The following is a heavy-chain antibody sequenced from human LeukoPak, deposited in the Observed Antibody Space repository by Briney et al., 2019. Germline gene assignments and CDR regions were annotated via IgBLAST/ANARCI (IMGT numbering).Heavy chain of an antibody. V-gene: IGHV4-59*01. D-gene: IGHD6-19*01. CDR2: IYYSGST. Sequence: SETLSLTCTVSGGSISSYYWSWIRQPPGKGLEWIGYIYYSGSTNYNPSLKSRVTISVGTSKNQFCLKLSSVTAADTAVYYCADGSGWLGSWFDPWGQGTLVTVSS. CDR1: GGSISSYY. CDR3: ADGSGWLGSWFDP. J-gene: IGHJ5*02.